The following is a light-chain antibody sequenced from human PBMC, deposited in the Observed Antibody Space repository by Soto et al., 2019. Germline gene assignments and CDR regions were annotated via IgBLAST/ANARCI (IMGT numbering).Light chain of an antibody. V-gene: IGKV1-39*01. CDR1: QSISSY. J-gene: IGKJ1*01. Sequence: DIQMTQSPSSLSASVGDRVTITCRASQSISSYLNWYQQKPGKDPKLLTYAASTLQSGVPSRFSGSGSGTDFTLIISSLEPEDFATYYCQESYTTPVTFGQGTKVEI. CDR3: QESYTTPVT. CDR2: AAS.